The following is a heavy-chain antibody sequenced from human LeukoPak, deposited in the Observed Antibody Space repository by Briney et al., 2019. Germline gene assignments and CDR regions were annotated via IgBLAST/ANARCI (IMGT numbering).Heavy chain of an antibody. J-gene: IGHJ4*02. CDR3: AKDAAAYCSSTSCYQGYFDY. D-gene: IGHD2-2*01. V-gene: IGHV3-30*18. CDR1: GFTFSTYG. Sequence: GWSLRLSCAASGFTFSTYGMHWVRQAPGKGLEWVAVISYDGTNKYYADSVKGRFTISRDNSKNTLYLHMNSLRAEDTAVYYCAKDAAAYCSSTSCYQGYFDYWGQGTLVTVSS. CDR2: ISYDGTNK.